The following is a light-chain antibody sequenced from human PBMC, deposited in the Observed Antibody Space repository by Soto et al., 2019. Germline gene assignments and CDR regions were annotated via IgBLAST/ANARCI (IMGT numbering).Light chain of an antibody. Sequence: IQLTQSPSTLSASVGDRVTITCRASQGIGTALAWYHQRPGNSPDLLVYDASTLQSGVPSRFNGSGSETDFSLTISGLQPEDFGHYYCQQFNTKPLTFGGGTRVEIK. CDR2: DAS. J-gene: IGKJ4*01. V-gene: IGKV1-13*02. CDR1: QGIGTA. CDR3: QQFNTKPLT.